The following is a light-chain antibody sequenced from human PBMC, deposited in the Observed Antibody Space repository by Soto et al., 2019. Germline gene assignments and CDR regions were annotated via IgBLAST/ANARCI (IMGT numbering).Light chain of an antibody. V-gene: IGKV3-15*01. Sequence: EIVMTQSPATLSVSPGDTATLSCRASQSISANLAWYQQKPGQTPRLLIYGASTRASGVPAKFSGSGSGTEFTLTISSLQSEDFAVYYCQPYNNWPLTFGGGTKVDIK. J-gene: IGKJ4*01. CDR3: QPYNNWPLT. CDR2: GAS. CDR1: QSISAN.